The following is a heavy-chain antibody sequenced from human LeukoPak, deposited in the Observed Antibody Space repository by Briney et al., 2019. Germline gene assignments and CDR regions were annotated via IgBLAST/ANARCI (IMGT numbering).Heavy chain of an antibody. D-gene: IGHD3-22*01. J-gene: IGHJ4*02. CDR1: GFTFNTYW. Sequence: PGGSLRLSCAASGFTFNTYWMLWVRQAPGKGLVWVSRINNDGSDMSYADSVKGRFTISRDNAKNSLYLQMSSLRAEDTAVYYCARDPAQVYHYDSSAQFDYWGQGTLVTVSS. V-gene: IGHV3-74*01. CDR3: ARDPAQVYHYDSSAQFDY. CDR2: INNDGSDM.